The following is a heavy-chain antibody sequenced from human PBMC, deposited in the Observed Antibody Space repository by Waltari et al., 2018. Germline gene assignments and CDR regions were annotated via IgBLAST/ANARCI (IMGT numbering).Heavy chain of an antibody. CDR2: TYPGGSGT. J-gene: IGHJ4*02. V-gene: IGHV5-51*03. CDR3: ARLLYSGYDSEYYFDY. CDR1: GYSFTSYW. D-gene: IGHD5-12*01. Sequence: EVPLVQPGAEEAKPGEALQISCKGSGYSFTSYWIGRARHMPGKGLAWLGLTYPGGSGTRYSPSFQGQVTISADKSISTAYLQWSSLKASDAAMYYCARLLYSGYDSEYYFDYWGQGTLVTVSS.